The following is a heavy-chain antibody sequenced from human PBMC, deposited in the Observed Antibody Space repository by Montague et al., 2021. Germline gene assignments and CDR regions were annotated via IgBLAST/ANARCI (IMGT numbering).Heavy chain of an antibody. CDR3: ARDSPVVEPWVGEHKGAFDI. V-gene: IGHV4-4*07. D-gene: IGHD3-10*01. CDR2: VYKRGDT. J-gene: IGHJ3*02. Sequence: SESLSPTCSVSGDSISSYEYYWTWIRQPAGRGLEWIGRVYKRGDTNTNPSLRSRLTLSVDTSKNHFSLTLTSVTAADTAVYFCARDSPVVEPWVGEHKGAFDIWGQGIMVTVSS. CDR1: GDSISSYEYY.